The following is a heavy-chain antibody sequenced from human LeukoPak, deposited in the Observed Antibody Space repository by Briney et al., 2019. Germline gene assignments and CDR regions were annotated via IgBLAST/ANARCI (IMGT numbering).Heavy chain of an antibody. Sequence: ASVKVSCKASGYTFTIYAMQWVRQAPGQRLEWMGWINAGNGNTKYSQKFQGRVTITRDTSASTAYVELSSLRSEDTAVYYCARAGRLWFGELDVWGQGTTVTVSS. J-gene: IGHJ6*02. CDR2: INAGNGNT. V-gene: IGHV1-3*01. D-gene: IGHD3-10*01. CDR1: GYTFTIYA. CDR3: ARAGRLWFGELDV.